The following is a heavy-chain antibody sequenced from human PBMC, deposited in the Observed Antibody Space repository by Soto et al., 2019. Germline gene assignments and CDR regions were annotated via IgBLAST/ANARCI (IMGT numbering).Heavy chain of an antibody. CDR3: ARHVHRGWPFDF. V-gene: IGHV5-51*01. J-gene: IGHJ4*02. Sequence: PVESLTISCTASSYRFTSYWIVWVLQQPGKGLEWMGIIYPGGSSIRYGPSFRGQVTISADKSLSTAYLQWSSLKASDTAMYYCARHVHRGWPFDFWGQGTKVTVSS. CDR1: SYRFTSYW. D-gene: IGHD6-19*01. CDR2: IYPGGSSI.